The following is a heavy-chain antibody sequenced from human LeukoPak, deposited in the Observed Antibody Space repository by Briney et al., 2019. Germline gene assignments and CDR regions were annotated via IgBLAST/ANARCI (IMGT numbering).Heavy chain of an antibody. CDR2: IIPILGIA. CDR3: ARVGDTVMVPFDY. CDR1: GGTFSSYA. V-gene: IGHV1-69*04. J-gene: IGHJ4*02. Sequence: SVTVSCTASGGTFSSYAISWVRQAPGQGREWMGRIIPILGIANYAQKFQGRVTITADKSTSTAYMELSSLRAEDTAVYYCARVGDTVMVPFDYWGQGTLVTVSS. D-gene: IGHD5-18*01.